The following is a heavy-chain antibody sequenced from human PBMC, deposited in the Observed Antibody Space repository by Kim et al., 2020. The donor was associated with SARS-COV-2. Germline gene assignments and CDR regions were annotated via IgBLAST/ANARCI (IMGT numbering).Heavy chain of an antibody. D-gene: IGHD3-22*01. CDR2: LYSGGST. Sequence: GGSLRLSCAASGFIVSNNFMTWVRQGPGKGLEWVSVLYSGGSTYYADSVKGRFTISRDTSKNTLYLQMNGLRAEDTGVYYCAREGDDFDSSGSYIPSFRYWGQGTLVTVSS. V-gene: IGHV3-66*01. J-gene: IGHJ4*02. CDR3: AREGDDFDSSGSYIPSFRY. CDR1: GFIVSNNF.